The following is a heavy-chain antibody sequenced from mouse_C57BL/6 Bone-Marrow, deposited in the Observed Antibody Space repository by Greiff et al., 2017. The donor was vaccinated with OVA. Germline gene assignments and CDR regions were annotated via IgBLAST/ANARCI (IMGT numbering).Heavy chain of an antibody. CDR1: GYAFSSSW. CDR2: IYPGDGDT. Sequence: QVQLQQSGPELVKPGASVKISCKASGYAFSSSWMNWVKQRPGKGLEWIGRIYPGDGDTNYNGKFKGKATLTADKSSSTAYMQLSSLTSEDSAVYFCARRAYGYDAWFAYWGQGTLVTVSA. J-gene: IGHJ3*01. D-gene: IGHD2-2*01. CDR3: ARRAYGYDAWFAY. V-gene: IGHV1-82*01.